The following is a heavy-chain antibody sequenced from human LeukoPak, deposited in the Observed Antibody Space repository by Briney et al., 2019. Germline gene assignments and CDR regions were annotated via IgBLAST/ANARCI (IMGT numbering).Heavy chain of an antibody. V-gene: IGHV3-23*01. D-gene: IGHD6-25*01. CDR2: ISGSGGST. CDR3: AADFDY. Sequence: PGGSLRLSCAASGFTFSSYATSWVRQAPGKGLEWVSAISGSGGSTCYADSVKGRFTISRDNSKNTLYLQMNSLRVEDTAVDFAAADFDYWGQGTLVTVSS. CDR1: GFTFSSYA. J-gene: IGHJ4*02.